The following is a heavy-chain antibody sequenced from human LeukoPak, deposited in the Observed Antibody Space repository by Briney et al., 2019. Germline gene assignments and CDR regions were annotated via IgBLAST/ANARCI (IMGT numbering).Heavy chain of an antibody. CDR1: GSSFTSYW. D-gene: IGHD2-15*01. CDR3: AGQDIVVVATATRAFDI. CDR2: IYPGDSDT. V-gene: IGHV5-51*01. J-gene: IGHJ3*02. Sequence: GESLKISCTGSGSSFTSYWFAWVRQMPGKGLEWMGIIYPGDSDTRYSPSFQGQVTISADKSISTAYLQWNNLKASDTAMYYCAGQDIVVVATATRAFDIWGQGTMVTVSS.